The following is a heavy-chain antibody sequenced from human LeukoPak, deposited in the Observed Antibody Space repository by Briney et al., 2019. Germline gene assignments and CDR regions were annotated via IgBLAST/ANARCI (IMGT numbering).Heavy chain of an antibody. CDR3: VLGGYDSPYLGFDY. J-gene: IGHJ4*02. CDR2: VQHIGGET. D-gene: IGHD3-22*01. Sequence: GGSLRLSCAGSGFTFSNSWMGWVRQAPGKGLEWVANVQHIGGETYYVDSVKGRFTISRDNAKNSLYLQMNSLRAEDTAVYYCVLGGYDSPYLGFDYWGQGTLVTVSS. CDR1: GFTFSNSW. V-gene: IGHV3-7*01.